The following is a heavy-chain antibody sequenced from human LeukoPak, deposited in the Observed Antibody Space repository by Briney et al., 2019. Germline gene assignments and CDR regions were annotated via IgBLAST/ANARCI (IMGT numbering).Heavy chain of an antibody. CDR1: GGTFSSYA. V-gene: IGHV1-69*01. Sequence: GASVKVSCKASGGTFSSYAISWVRQAPGQGLEWMGGIIPIFGTANYAQKFQCRVTITADESTSTASMELSSLRAEGTAVDYCGXXATXGYSIQSDAFDIWGQGTMVTVSS. J-gene: IGHJ3*02. CDR2: IIPIFGTA. D-gene: IGHD6-13*01. CDR3: GXXATXGYSIQSDAFDI.